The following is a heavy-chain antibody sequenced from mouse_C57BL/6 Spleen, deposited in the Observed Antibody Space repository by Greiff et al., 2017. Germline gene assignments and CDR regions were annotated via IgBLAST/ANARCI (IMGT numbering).Heavy chain of an antibody. CDR3: ARNGGIRRGGYAMDY. D-gene: IGHD2-12*01. J-gene: IGHJ4*01. Sequence: ESGGGLVKPGGSLTLSCAASGFTFSDYGMHWVRQAPEKGLEWVAYISSGSSTIYYADPVKGRFTISRDNARNNLFLQMTGLRSEDKAMYYCARNGGIRRGGYAMDYWGQGTSVTVSS. CDR1: GFTFSDYG. CDR2: ISSGSSTI. V-gene: IGHV5-17*01.